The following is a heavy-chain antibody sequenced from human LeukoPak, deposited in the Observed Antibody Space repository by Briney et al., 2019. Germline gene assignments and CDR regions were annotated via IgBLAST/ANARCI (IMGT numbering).Heavy chain of an antibody. D-gene: IGHD6-19*01. CDR1: VFTVSSNY. CDR2: IYSGGST. Sequence: SGGSLRLSCAASVFTVSSNYMSWVRQAPGKGLEWVSVIYSGGSTYYADSVKGRFTISRENSKNTLYLQMNSLRAEDTAVYYCASLYSSGWYVVDYWGQGTLVTVSS. CDR3: ASLYSSGWYVVDY. V-gene: IGHV3-53*01. J-gene: IGHJ4*02.